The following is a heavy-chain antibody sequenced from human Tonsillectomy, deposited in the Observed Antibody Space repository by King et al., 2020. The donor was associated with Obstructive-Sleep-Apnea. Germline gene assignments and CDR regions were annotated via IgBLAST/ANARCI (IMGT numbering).Heavy chain of an antibody. CDR1: GDSIKNYY. CDR2: IYYSCRT. Sequence: QLQESGPGLVKPSETLSLTCTVSGDSIKNYYWSWIRQPPGKGLEWMGYIYYSCRTSYNPSLKSLVTISVDTSKNEFSLKLSFVTAADTAVYYCAKTGFSSGWVNWFDPWGQGTLVTVSS. CDR3: AKTGFSSGWVNWFDP. V-gene: IGHV4-59*08. D-gene: IGHD6-19*01. J-gene: IGHJ5*02.